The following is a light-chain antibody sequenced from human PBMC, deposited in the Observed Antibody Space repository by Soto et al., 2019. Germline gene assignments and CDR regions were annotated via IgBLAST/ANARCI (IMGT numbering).Light chain of an antibody. Sequence: DIHRTQSPSTLSASVGDRVTITCRASQSISAWLAWYQQKPGKAPNLLIFDASTLESGVPSRFSGSGSGTEFTLTISCLQPDDFATYYCQQYNSYPRTFGQGTKVDIK. CDR3: QQYNSYPRT. CDR1: QSISAW. CDR2: DAS. J-gene: IGKJ1*01. V-gene: IGKV1-5*01.